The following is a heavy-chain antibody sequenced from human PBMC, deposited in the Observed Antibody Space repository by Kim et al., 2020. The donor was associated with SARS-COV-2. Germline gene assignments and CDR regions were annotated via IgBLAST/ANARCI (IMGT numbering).Heavy chain of an antibody. CDR3: ARDPPTISVAGPGFDY. Sequence: DSVQGRFTISRDNAKNSLYLQMNSLRDEDTAVYYCARDPPTISVAGPGFDYWGQGTLVTVSS. D-gene: IGHD6-19*01. J-gene: IGHJ4*02. V-gene: IGHV3-48*02.